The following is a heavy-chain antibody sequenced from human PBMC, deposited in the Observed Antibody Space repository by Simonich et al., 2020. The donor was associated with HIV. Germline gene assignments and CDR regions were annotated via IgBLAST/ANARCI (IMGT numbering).Heavy chain of an antibody. V-gene: IGHV4-34*04. J-gene: IGHJ3*02. CDR3: ATQSMIVVAGDDDAFDI. CDR1: GGSFSSYY. D-gene: IGHD3-22*01. CDR2: INHSGST. Sequence: QVQLQQWGAGLLKPSETLSLTCAVYGGSFSSYYWSWIRQPPGKGLEWIGEINHSGSTTNNPALKSRGTISVDTSKNQFSLKLNSVTAADTAVYYCATQSMIVVAGDDDAFDIWGQGTMVTVSS.